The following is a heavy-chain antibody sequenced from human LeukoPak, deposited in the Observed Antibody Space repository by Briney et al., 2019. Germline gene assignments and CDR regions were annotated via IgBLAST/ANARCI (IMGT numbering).Heavy chain of an antibody. CDR1: GGSISSYY. J-gene: IGHJ5*02. CDR2: IYHTGST. Sequence: SETLSLTCTVSGGSISSYYWTWIRQPPGKGLEWIGYIYHTGSTNYNPSLKSRVTISVDTSKNQFSLKLSSVTAADTAVYYCAREINYYDSPRWFDPWGQGTLVTVSS. V-gene: IGHV4-59*01. D-gene: IGHD3-22*01. CDR3: AREINYYDSPRWFDP.